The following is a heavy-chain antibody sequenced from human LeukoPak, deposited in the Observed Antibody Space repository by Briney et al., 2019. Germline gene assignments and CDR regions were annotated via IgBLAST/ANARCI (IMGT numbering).Heavy chain of an antibody. CDR1: GFTFSSYG. CDR3: STSPSFGSSWYQFNY. CDR2: ISGSGGST. V-gene: IGHV3-23*01. D-gene: IGHD6-13*01. Sequence: GGSLRLSCAASGFTFSSYGMHWVRQAPGKGLEWVSAISGSGGSTHYADSVKGRFTISRDTSKNTLYLQMNTLRAEDTAVYYCSTSPSFGSSWYQFNYWGQGALVIVSS. J-gene: IGHJ4*02.